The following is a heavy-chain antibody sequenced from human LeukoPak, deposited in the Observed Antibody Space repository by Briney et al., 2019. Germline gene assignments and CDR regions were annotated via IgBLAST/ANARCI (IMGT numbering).Heavy chain of an antibody. Sequence: GGSLRLSCAASGFTFNAYTMKWVRQAPGKGLEWVSSIGDSGSHIFYADSVKGRFTTSRDNAKNSLYLQMNSLRAEDTAVYYCARDFGVIAGTGGIDYWGQGTLVTVSS. J-gene: IGHJ4*02. D-gene: IGHD3-10*01. CDR3: ARDFGVIAGTGGIDY. CDR2: IGDSGSHI. CDR1: GFTFNAYT. V-gene: IGHV3-21*01.